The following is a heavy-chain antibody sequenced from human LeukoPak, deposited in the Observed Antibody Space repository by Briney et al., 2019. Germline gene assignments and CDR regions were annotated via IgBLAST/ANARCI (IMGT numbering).Heavy chain of an antibody. CDR2: IYYSGST. Sequence: SETLSLTCTVSGGSISSSSYYWGWIRQPPGKGLEWIGSIYYSGSTYYNPSLKSRVTISVDTSKNQFSLKLSSVTAADTAVYYCARKASRITMVRGVYYYFDHWGQGTLVTVSS. V-gene: IGHV4-39*07. J-gene: IGHJ4*02. CDR3: ARKASRITMVRGVYYYFDH. D-gene: IGHD3-10*01. CDR1: GGSISSSSYY.